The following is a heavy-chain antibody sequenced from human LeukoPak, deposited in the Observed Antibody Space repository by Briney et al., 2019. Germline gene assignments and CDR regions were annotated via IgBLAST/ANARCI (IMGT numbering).Heavy chain of an antibody. CDR3: ARGLVSPSLTGYPIDY. CDR2: INHSGST. CDR1: GGSFSGYY. J-gene: IGHJ4*02. Sequence: PSETLSLTCAVYGGSFSGYYWSWIRQPPGKGLEWIGEINHSGSTNYNPSLKSRVTISVDTSKNQFSLKLSSVTAADTAVYYCARGLVSPSLTGYPIDYWGQGTLVTVSS. D-gene: IGHD3-9*01. V-gene: IGHV4-34*01.